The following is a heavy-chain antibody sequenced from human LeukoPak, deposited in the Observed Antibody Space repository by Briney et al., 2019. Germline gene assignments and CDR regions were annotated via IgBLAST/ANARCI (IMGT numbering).Heavy chain of an antibody. CDR1: GYTFTSYG. Sequence: ASVKVSRKASGYTFTSYGISWVRQAPGQGLEWMGWISAYNGNTNYAQKLQGRVTMTTDTSTSTAYMELRSLRSDDTAVYYCAREYSYGPPWDYWGQGTLVTASS. J-gene: IGHJ4*02. CDR2: ISAYNGNT. V-gene: IGHV1-18*01. D-gene: IGHD5-18*01. CDR3: AREYSYGPPWDY.